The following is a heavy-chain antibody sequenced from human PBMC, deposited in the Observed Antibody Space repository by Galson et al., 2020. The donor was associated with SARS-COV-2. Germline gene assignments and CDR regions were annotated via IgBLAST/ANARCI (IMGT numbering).Heavy chain of an antibody. D-gene: IGHD1-26*01. V-gene: IGHV3-30-3*01. CDR1: GFTFSSYA. CDR2: ISDDGSNK. CDR3: ARVSAEWELLMAFDY. J-gene: IGHJ4*02. Sequence: GGSLRLSCAASGFTFSSYAMHWVRQAPGKGLEWAAVISDDGSNKYYADSVKGRFTISRDNSKNTVYLQMNSLRDEDTAVYYCARVSAEWELLMAFDYWGQGTLVTVSS.